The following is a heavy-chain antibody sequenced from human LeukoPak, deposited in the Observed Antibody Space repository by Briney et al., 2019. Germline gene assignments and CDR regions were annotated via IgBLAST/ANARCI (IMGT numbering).Heavy chain of an antibody. CDR1: GFTLSSYS. Sequence: GGSLRLSCAASGFTLSSYSMNWVRQAPGKGLEWVSFISTSSSYIYYADSVKGRFIISRDNARKSLYLQMNSLRAEDTAVYYCAELGITMIGGVWGKGTTVTISS. D-gene: IGHD3-10*02. CDR3: AELGITMIGGV. V-gene: IGHV3-21*01. CDR2: ISTSSSYI. J-gene: IGHJ6*04.